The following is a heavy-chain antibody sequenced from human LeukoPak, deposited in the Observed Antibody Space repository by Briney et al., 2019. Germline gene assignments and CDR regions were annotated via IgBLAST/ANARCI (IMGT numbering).Heavy chain of an antibody. CDR2: ISYDESNK. CDR1: EFTFTSYA. Sequence: GGSLRLSCVASEFTFTSYAMHWVRQAPGKGLEWVAIISYDESNKYYADSVKGRFTISRDGSKNTLYLQMNSLTVEDTAIYFCAAGHQNSLEGYWGQGTLVSVAS. V-gene: IGHV3-30*07. J-gene: IGHJ4*02. D-gene: IGHD1-1*01. CDR3: AAGHQNSLEGY.